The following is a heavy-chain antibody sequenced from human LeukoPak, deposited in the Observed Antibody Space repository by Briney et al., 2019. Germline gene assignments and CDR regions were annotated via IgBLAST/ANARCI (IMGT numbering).Heavy chain of an antibody. CDR2: ISYDGSKI. Sequence: PGSSLRLSCAASGFGFSSYGMHWVRQAPGKGLEWVAVISYDGSKIYYSDSVKGRFTISRDNSKNTLYLQMNSLRAEDTAVYYCARGYCSSTSCYPRPFDYWGQGTLVTVSS. CDR3: ARGYCSSTSCYPRPFDY. D-gene: IGHD2-2*01. V-gene: IGHV3-30*03. CDR1: GFGFSSYG. J-gene: IGHJ4*02.